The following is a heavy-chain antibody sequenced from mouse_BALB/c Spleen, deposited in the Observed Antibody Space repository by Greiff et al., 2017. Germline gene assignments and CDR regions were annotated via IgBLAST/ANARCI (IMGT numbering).Heavy chain of an antibody. CDR1: GFSLTGYG. CDR3: ARGGNYEDHSFDY. V-gene: IGHV2-6-7*01. D-gene: IGHD2-1*01. J-gene: IGHJ2*01. CDR2: IWGDGST. Sequence: VKLMESGPGLVAPSQSLSITCTVSGFSLTGYGVNWVRQPPGKGLEWLGMIWGDGSTDYNSALKSRLSISKDNSKSQVFLKMNSLQTDDTARYYWARGGNYEDHSFDYWGQGTTLTVSS.